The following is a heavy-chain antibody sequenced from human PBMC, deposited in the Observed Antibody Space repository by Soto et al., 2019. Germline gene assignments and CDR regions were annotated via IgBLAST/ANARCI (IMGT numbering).Heavy chain of an antibody. CDR1: GFTFSSYG. CDR3: AKRSAYGDYGHYYYYGMDV. J-gene: IGHJ6*01. V-gene: IGHV3-30*18. D-gene: IGHD4-17*01. CDR2: ISYDGSNK. Sequence: QVQLVESGGGVVQPGRSLRLSCAASGFTFSSYGMHWVRQAPGKGLEWVAVISYDGSNKYYADSVKGRFTISRDNSKNTLYLQMNSLRAEDTAVYYCAKRSAYGDYGHYYYYGMDVW.